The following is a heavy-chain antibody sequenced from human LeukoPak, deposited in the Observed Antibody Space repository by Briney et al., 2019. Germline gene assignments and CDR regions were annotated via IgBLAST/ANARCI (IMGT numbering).Heavy chain of an antibody. J-gene: IGHJ4*02. V-gene: IGHV4-59*01. D-gene: IGHD6-6*01. CDR1: GGSISSYY. Sequence: SETLSLTCTVSGGSISSYYWSWIRQPPGKGLEWIGYIYYSGSTNYNPSLKSRVTISVDTSKNQFSLKLSSVTAADTAVYYCAREGQLGTDYWGQGTLVTVSS. CDR3: AREGQLGTDY. CDR2: IYYSGST.